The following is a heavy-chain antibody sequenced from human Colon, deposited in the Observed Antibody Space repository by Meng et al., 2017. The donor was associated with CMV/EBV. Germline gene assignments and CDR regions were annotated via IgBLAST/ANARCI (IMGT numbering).Heavy chain of an antibody. D-gene: IGHD3-10*01. Sequence: GESLKISCAASGFTFGSFGMHWVRQAPGKGLEWVAFIRYDGDNKYHAYEGSVKGRFTVSRDNSQNTLYLQMNSLRAEDTAVYYCARANDFGSGMAFDPWGQGTLVTVSS. J-gene: IGHJ5*02. CDR1: GFTFGSFG. CDR2: IRYDGDNK. CDR3: ARANDFGSGMAFDP. V-gene: IGHV3-30*02.